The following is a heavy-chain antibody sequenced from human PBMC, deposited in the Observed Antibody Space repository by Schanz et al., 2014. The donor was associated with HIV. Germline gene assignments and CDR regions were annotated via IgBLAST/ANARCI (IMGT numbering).Heavy chain of an antibody. J-gene: IGHJ5*02. Sequence: QVQLVESGGGVVQPGRSLRLSCVASGLTFNSFGIHWVRQAPGKGLEWVAVISYDAVNKFYADSVQGRFTISRDDSKNTVSLQMDDLRDEDTALYYCARDALPSSVRGMISNWFDPWGQGTLVTVSS. CDR2: ISYDAVNK. CDR1: GLTFNSFG. D-gene: IGHD3-10*01. CDR3: ARDALPSSVRGMISNWFDP. V-gene: IGHV3-30*03.